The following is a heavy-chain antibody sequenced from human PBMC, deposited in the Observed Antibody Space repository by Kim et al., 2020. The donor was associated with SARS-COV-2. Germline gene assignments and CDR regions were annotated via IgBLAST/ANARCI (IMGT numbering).Heavy chain of an antibody. Sequence: GGSLRLSCAASGFTFSSYAMHWVRQAPGKGLEWVAVISYDGSNKYYADSVKGRFTISRDNSKNTLYLQMNSLRAEDTAVYYCARGLRDSRWVDYWGQGTLVTVSS. CDR1: GFTFSSYA. V-gene: IGHV3-30-3*01. CDR2: ISYDGSNK. J-gene: IGHJ4*02. D-gene: IGHD3-22*01. CDR3: ARGLRDSRWVDY.